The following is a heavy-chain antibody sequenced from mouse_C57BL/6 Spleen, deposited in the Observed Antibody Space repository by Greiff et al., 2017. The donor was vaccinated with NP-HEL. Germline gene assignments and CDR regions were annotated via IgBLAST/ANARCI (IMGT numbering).Heavy chain of an antibody. Sequence: VQLQQSGPELVKPGASVKISCKASGYAFSSSWMNWVKQRPGKGLEWIGRIYPGDGDTNYNGKFKGKATLTADKSSSTAYMQLSSLTSKDSAVYFCARFVYGYAMDYWGQGTSVTVSS. CDR3: ARFVYGYAMDY. D-gene: IGHD1-1*01. CDR1: GYAFSSSW. J-gene: IGHJ4*01. CDR2: IYPGDGDT. V-gene: IGHV1-82*01.